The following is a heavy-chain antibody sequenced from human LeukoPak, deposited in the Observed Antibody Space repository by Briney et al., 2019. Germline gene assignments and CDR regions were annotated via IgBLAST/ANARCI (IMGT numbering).Heavy chain of an antibody. CDR3: ARSFASIAATKDAFDI. J-gene: IGHJ3*02. D-gene: IGHD6-13*01. Sequence: ASVKVSCKASGGTFSSYAISWVRQAPGQGLEWMGGIIPIFGTANYAQKFQGRVTITTDESTSTAYMELSSLRSEDTAVYYCARSFASIAATKDAFDIWGQGTMVTVSS. CDR1: GGTFSSYA. CDR2: IIPIFGTA. V-gene: IGHV1-69*05.